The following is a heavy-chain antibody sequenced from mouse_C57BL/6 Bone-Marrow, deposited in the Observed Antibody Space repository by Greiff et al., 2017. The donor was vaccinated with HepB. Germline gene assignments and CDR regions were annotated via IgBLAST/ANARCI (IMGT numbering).Heavy chain of an antibody. CDR2: ISSGGSYT. CDR1: GFTFSSYG. D-gene: IGHD2-1*01. Sequence: EVKLQESGGDLVKPGGSLKLSCAASGFTFSSYGMSWVRQTPDKRLEWVATISSGGSYTYYPDSVKGRFTISRDNAKNTLYLQMSSLKSEDTAMYYCARQAYGNYDAYWGQGTLVTVSA. J-gene: IGHJ3*01. V-gene: IGHV5-6*01. CDR3: ARQAYGNYDAY.